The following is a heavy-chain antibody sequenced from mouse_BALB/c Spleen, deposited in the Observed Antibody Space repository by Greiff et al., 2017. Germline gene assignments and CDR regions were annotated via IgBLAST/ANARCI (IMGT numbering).Heavy chain of an antibody. J-gene: IGHJ3*01. D-gene: IGHD4-1*01. Sequence: EVKLMESGAELVKPGASVKLSCTASGFNIKDTYMHWVKQRPEQGLEWIGRIDPANGNTKYDPKFQGKATITADTSSNTAYLQLSSLTSEDTAVYYCATALGSWFAYWGQGTLVTVSA. V-gene: IGHV14-3*02. CDR2: IDPANGNT. CDR3: ATALGSWFAY. CDR1: GFNIKDTY.